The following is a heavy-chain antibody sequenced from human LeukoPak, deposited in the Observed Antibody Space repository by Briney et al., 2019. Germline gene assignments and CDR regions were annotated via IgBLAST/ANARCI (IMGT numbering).Heavy chain of an antibody. Sequence: ASVKVSCKASGYTFTSYGISWVRQAPGQGLEWMGWISAYNGNTNYAQKLQGRVTMTTDTSTSTAYMELRSLRSDDTAVYYCASGKWELLNYYYGMDVWGQGTTVTVSS. CDR3: ASGKWELLNYYYGMDV. J-gene: IGHJ6*02. CDR1: GYTFTSYG. CDR2: ISAYNGNT. D-gene: IGHD1-26*01. V-gene: IGHV1-18*01.